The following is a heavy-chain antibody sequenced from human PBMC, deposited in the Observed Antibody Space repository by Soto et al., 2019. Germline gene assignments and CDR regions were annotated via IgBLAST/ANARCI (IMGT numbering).Heavy chain of an antibody. V-gene: IGHV3-48*03. J-gene: IGHJ3*02. Sequence: GGSLRLSCAASGFTFSSYEMNWVRQAPGKGLEWVSYISSSGSTIYYADSVKGRFTISRDNAKNSLYLQMNSLRAEDTAVYYCARLSPAAIQDAFDIWGQGTMVTVSS. D-gene: IGHD2-2*02. CDR2: ISSSGSTI. CDR3: ARLSPAAIQDAFDI. CDR1: GFTFSSYE.